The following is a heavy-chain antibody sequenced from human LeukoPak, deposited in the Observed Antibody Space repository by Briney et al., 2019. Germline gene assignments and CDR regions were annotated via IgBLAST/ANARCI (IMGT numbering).Heavy chain of an antibody. Sequence: GGSLRLSYAASGFTFSSYWMSWVRQAPGKGLEWVANIKQDGSEKYYVDSVKGRFTISRDNAKNSVYLQMNSLRAEDTAVYYCARDSREPYYDFWSGHSTLYYYYMDVWGKGTTVTVSS. CDR3: ARDSREPYYDFWSGHSTLYYYYMDV. V-gene: IGHV3-7*01. CDR2: IKQDGSEK. CDR1: GFTFSSYW. J-gene: IGHJ6*03. D-gene: IGHD3-3*01.